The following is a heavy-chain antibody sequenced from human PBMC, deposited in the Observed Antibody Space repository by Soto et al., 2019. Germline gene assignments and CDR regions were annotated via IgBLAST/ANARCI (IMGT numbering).Heavy chain of an antibody. J-gene: IGHJ4*02. D-gene: IGHD5-18*01. Sequence: QVQLQESGPGLVKPSETLSLTCTVSGGSISTYYWSWIRQPPGKGLEWIGYIYDSGGTNYNPSLKSRVTISVDAAKNEFSLRLTSVTSADTAIYYCVGGKGGYYTYWGQGTLVTVSS. CDR2: IYDSGGT. V-gene: IGHV4-59*01. CDR3: VGGKGGYYTY. CDR1: GGSISTYY.